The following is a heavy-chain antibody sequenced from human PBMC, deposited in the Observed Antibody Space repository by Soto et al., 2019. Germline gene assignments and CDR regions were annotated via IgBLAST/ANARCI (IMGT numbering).Heavy chain of an antibody. V-gene: IGHV3-72*01. D-gene: IGHD7-27*01. CDR3: ASSHPWGIFHY. CDR1: GLSFSDYH. J-gene: IGHJ4*02. Sequence: EMQLVESGGGLVQPGGSLRLTCVASGLSFSDYHMDWVRQAPGKGLEWVGRARNDPRARTTDHAASVRGRFTSSRDDSKNSFYLQMNSLKVEDTAMYYCASSHPWGIFHYWGQGTLVTVSS. CDR2: ARNDPRARTT.